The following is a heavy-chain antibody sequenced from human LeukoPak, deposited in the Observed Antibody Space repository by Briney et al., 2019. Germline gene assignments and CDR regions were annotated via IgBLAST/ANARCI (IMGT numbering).Heavy chain of an antibody. V-gene: IGHV3-30-3*01. CDR1: GFTFSSYA. Sequence: SGGSLRLSCAASGFTFSSYAMHWVRQAPGKGLEWVAVISYDGSNKYYADSVKGRFTISRDNAKNSLYLQMNSLRAEDTAVYYCARDPSMVRGVFFYYYGMDVWGQGTTVTVSS. J-gene: IGHJ6*02. D-gene: IGHD3-10*01. CDR2: ISYDGSNK. CDR3: ARDPSMVRGVFFYYYGMDV.